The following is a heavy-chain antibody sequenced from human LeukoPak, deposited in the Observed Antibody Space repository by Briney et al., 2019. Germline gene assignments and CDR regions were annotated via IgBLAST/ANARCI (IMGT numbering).Heavy chain of an antibody. D-gene: IGHD2-15*01. V-gene: IGHV1-69*13. CDR1: GGTFSSYA. CDR2: IIPIFGTA. J-gene: IGHJ4*02. Sequence: ASVKVSCKASGGTFSSYAISWVRQAPGQGLEWMGGIIPIFGTANYAQKFQGRVTITADESTSTAYMELSSLRSEDTAVYYCAREPDLGYCSGGSCYGYWGQGTLVTVSS. CDR3: AREPDLGYCSGGSCYGY.